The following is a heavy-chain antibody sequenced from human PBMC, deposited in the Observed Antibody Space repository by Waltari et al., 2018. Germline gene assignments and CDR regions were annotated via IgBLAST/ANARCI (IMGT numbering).Heavy chain of an antibody. CDR1: DVSISSNRHS. J-gene: IGHJ3*01. V-gene: IGHV4-39*01. CDR3: ATYIGASIGTAAFDV. D-gene: IGHD5-12*01. Sequence: HLQLQESGPGLLKPSETLSLTSSVSDVSISSNRHSLVGVRQPPGQGLEWFGILSYRGATYSSPSLKSRVTISGDTSRNQLSLILGSVTAADTAVYYCATYIGASIGTAAFDVWGQGTMVTVSA. CDR2: LSYRGAT.